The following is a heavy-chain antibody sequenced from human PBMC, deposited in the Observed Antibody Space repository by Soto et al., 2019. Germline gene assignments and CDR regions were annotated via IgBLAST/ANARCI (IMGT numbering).Heavy chain of an antibody. V-gene: IGHV3-30-3*01. CDR1: GFTFSSYA. Sequence: QVQLVESGGGVVQPGRSLRLSCAASGFTFSSYAMHWVRQAPGKGLEWVAVISYDGSNKYYADSVKGRFTISRDNSKNTLYLHMNSLRAEDTAVYYCAIASHYWGQGTLVTVSS. CDR2: ISYDGSNK. CDR3: AIASHY. J-gene: IGHJ4*02.